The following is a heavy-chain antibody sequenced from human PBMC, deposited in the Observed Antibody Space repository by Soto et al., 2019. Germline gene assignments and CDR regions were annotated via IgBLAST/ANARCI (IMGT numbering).Heavy chain of an antibody. J-gene: IGHJ4*02. D-gene: IGHD3-22*01. V-gene: IGHV3-23*01. CDR1: GFTFGSRA. CDR3: SRSGIAVPNHYLDN. Sequence: PGGSLRLSCVASGFTFGSRAMSWVRQAPGEGLEWVSTITDTGGDTKYADSVRGRFTISRDNSKSIAYLQMNSLKTDDTAVYYCSRSGIAVPNHYLDNWGQGTLVTVSS. CDR2: ITDTGGDT.